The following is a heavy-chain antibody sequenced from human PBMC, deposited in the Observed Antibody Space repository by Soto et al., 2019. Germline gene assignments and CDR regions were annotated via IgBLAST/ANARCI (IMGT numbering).Heavy chain of an antibody. J-gene: IGHJ5*02. D-gene: IGHD6-19*01. CDR3: ARGESSGLYFNWFDP. Sequence: SETLSLTCTVSGGSISSYYWSWIRQPPGKGLEWIGYIYYSGSTNYNPSLKSRVTISVDTSKNQFSLKLSSVTAADTAVYYCARGESSGLYFNWFDPWGQGTLVTVSS. V-gene: IGHV4-59*01. CDR2: IYYSGST. CDR1: GGSISSYY.